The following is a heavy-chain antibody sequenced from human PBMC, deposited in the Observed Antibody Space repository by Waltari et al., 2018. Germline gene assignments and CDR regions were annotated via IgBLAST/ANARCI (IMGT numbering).Heavy chain of an antibody. J-gene: IGHJ4*02. CDR2: INHSGST. D-gene: IGHD6-13*01. CDR1: GGSFSGYY. Sequence: QVQLQQWGAGLLKPSETLSLTCAVYGGSFSGYYWSWIRQPPWKGLEWIGEINHSGSTNYNPSRKSRVTRSVDTSKNQFSLKLSSVTAADTAVYYCAREEMLAAAGTGVGYWGQGTLVTVSS. CDR3: AREEMLAAAGTGVGY. V-gene: IGHV4-34*01.